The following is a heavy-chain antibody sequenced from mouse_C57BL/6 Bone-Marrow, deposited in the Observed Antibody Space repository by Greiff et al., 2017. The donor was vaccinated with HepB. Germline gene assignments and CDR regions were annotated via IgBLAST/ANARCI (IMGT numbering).Heavy chain of an antibody. CDR2: IYPGDGDT. CDR3: ARVAAQATFAY. V-gene: IGHV1-82*01. Sequence: QVTLKVCGPELVKPGASVKISCKASGYAFSSSWMNWVKQRPGKGLEWIGRIYPGDGDTNYNGKFKGKATLTADKSSSTAYMQLSSLTSEDSAVYFCARVAAQATFAYWGQGTLVTVSA. CDR1: GYAFSSSW. D-gene: IGHD3-2*02. J-gene: IGHJ3*01.